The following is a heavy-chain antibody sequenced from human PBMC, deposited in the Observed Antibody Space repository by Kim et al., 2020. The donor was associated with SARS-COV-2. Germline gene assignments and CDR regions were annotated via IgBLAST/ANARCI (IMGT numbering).Heavy chain of an antibody. J-gene: IGHJ4*02. D-gene: IGHD2-15*01. V-gene: IGHV3-48*03. CDR3: ARLTRVRGGDY. CDR2: ISSSGSTI. Sequence: GGSLRLSCAASGFTFSSYEMNWVRQAPGKGLEWVSYISSSGSTIYYADSVKGRFTISRDNAKNSLYLQMNSLRAEDTAVYYCARLTRVRGGDYWGQGTLVTVSS. CDR1: GFTFSSYE.